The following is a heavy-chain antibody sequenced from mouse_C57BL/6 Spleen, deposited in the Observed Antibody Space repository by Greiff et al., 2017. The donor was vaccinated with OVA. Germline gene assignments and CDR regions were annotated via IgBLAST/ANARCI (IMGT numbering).Heavy chain of an antibody. V-gene: IGHV1-15*01. CDR3: TRWSNYAMDY. CDR1: GYTFTDYE. D-gene: IGHD5-1*01. CDR2: IDPETGGT. Sequence: VQLQQSGAELVRPGASVTLSCKASGYTFTDYEMHWVKQTPVHGLEWIGAIDPETGGTAYNQKFKGKAIPTADKSSSTAYMELRSLTSEDSAVYYCTRWSNYAMDYWGQGTSVTVSS. J-gene: IGHJ4*01.